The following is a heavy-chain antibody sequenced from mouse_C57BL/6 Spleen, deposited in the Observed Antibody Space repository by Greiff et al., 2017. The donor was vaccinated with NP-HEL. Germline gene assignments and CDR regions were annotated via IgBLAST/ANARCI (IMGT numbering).Heavy chain of an antibody. CDR2: IRNKANGYTT. D-gene: IGHD2-3*01. J-gene: IGHJ4*01. CDR3: ARSPSMIAMDY. Sequence: EVKLVESGGGLVQPGGSLSLSCAASGFTFTDYYMSWVRQPPGKALEWLGFIRNKANGYTTEYSASVKGRFTISRDNSQSILYLQMNALRAEDSATYYCARSPSMIAMDYWGQGTSVTVSS. CDR1: GFTFTDYY. V-gene: IGHV7-3*01.